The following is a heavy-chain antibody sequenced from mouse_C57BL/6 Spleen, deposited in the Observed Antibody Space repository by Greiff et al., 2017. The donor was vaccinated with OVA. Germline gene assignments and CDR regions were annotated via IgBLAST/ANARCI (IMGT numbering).Heavy chain of an antibody. CDR2: IHPNSGST. CDR3: ARSGANWDVAY. Sequence: QVHVKQPGAELVKPGASVKLSCKASGYTFTSYWMHWVKQRPGQGLEWIGMIHPNSGSTNYNEKFKSKATLTVDKSSSTAYMQLSSLTSEDSAVYYCARSGANWDVAYWGQGTLVTVSA. J-gene: IGHJ3*01. D-gene: IGHD4-1*01. V-gene: IGHV1-64*01. CDR1: GYTFTSYW.